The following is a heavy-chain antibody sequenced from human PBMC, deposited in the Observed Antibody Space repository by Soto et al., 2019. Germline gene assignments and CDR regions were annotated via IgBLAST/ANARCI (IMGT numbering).Heavy chain of an antibody. D-gene: IGHD6-19*01. V-gene: IGHV1-18*01. CDR3: AICVAVAGTSCMGYYYGMDV. CDR2: ISAYNGNT. CDR1: GYTFTSYG. J-gene: IGHJ6*02. Sequence: ASVKVSCKASGYTFTSYGISWVRQAPGQGLEWMGWISAYNGNTNYAQKFQGRVTMTTDTSTSTAYMELRSLRSDDTAVYYCAICVAVAGTSCMGYYYGMDVWGQGTTVTVSS.